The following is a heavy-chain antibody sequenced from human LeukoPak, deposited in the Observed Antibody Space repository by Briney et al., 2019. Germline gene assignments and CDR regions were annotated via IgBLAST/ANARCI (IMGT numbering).Heavy chain of an antibody. Sequence: GGSLRLSCAASGFTFSSYGMHWVRQAPGKGLEWVAFIRYDGSNKYYADSVKGRFTISRDNAKNSLYLQMNSLRAEDTAVYYCARPYYYDSSTDYWGQGTLVTVSS. V-gene: IGHV3-30*02. CDR1: GFTFSSYG. J-gene: IGHJ4*02. CDR3: ARPYYYDSSTDY. CDR2: IRYDGSNK. D-gene: IGHD3-22*01.